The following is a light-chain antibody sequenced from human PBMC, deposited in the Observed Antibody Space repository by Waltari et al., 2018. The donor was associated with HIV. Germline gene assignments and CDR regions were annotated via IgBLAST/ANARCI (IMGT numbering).Light chain of an antibody. J-gene: IGLJ2*01. Sequence: QSALTQPASVSASRGQSITISCTGTTSDLGDYNYVSWYQQLPGKAPKLMIFDVTKRPSGVSNRFSGSKSGNTASLTISGLQAEDEADYYCSSYSTRTTFVIFGGGTKLTV. CDR2: DVT. CDR1: TSDLGDYNY. CDR3: SSYSTRTTFVI. V-gene: IGLV2-14*01.